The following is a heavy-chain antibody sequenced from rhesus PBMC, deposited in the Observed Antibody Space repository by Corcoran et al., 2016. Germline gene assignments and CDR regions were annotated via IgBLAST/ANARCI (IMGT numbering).Heavy chain of an antibody. CDR3: ARDIPPGYSSWSLGGY. J-gene: IGHJ4*01. CDR1: GFTFGSYY. CDR2: INTGGGSK. D-gene: IGHD6-13*01. Sequence: EVQLVESGGGLVQPGGSLRLSCTGSGFTFGSYYMYWVRQAPGKGLEWVSAINTGGGSKWYKDSVKGRFTISKENAKNTLYLQRDSLRAEDTAVYYCARDIPPGYSSWSLGGYWGQGVLVTVSS. V-gene: IGHV3-8*01.